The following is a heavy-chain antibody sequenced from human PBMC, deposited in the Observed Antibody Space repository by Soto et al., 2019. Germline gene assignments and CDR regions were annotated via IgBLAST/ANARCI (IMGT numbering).Heavy chain of an antibody. V-gene: IGHV3-9*01. CDR2: ISWNSGSI. J-gene: IGHJ5*02. CDR3: AKARRFLEWLLPS. Sequence: EVQLVESGGGLVQPGRSLRLSCAASGFTFDDYAMHWVRQAPGKGLEWVSGISWNSGSIGYADSVKGRFTISGDNAKNSLYLQMNSLRAEDTALYYCAKARRFLEWLLPSWGQGTLVTVSS. CDR1: GFTFDDYA. D-gene: IGHD3-3*01.